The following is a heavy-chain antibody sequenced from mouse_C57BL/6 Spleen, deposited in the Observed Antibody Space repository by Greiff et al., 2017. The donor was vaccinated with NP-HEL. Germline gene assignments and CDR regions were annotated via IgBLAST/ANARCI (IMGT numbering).Heavy chain of an antibody. CDR1: GYSFTGYY. J-gene: IGHJ4*01. CDR3: ARWGTVYAMDY. Sequence: EVQLQESGPELVKPGASVKISCKASGYSFTGYYMNWVKQSPEKSLEWIGEINPSTGGTTYNQKFKAKATLTVDKSSSTAYMQLKSLTSEDSAVYYCARWGTVYAMDYWGQGTSVTVSS. CDR2: INPSTGGT. V-gene: IGHV1-42*01. D-gene: IGHD1-1*01.